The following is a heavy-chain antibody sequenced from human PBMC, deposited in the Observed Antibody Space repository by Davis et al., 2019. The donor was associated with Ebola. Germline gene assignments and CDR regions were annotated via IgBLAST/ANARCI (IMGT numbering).Heavy chain of an antibody. CDR1: GFTFSNYA. J-gene: IGHJ1*01. V-gene: IGHV3-30-3*01. Sequence: SLKISCAASGFTFSNYAMHWVRQAPGTGLEWAAVISSDGSNIYYADPVQGRFTISRDNSDNTLYLQMNSLRAEDTAIYYWARGDSISCYSARRYWSQGAMVTVSS. CDR3: ARGDSISCYSARRY. CDR2: ISSDGSNI. D-gene: IGHD2-2*01.